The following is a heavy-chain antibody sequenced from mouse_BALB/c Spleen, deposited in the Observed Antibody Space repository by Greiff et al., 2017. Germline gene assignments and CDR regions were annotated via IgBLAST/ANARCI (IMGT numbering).Heavy chain of an antibody. D-gene: IGHD4-1*01. CDR3: ARHEGTGTFDY. V-gene: IGHV5-12-1*01. Sequence: EVKLVESGGGLVKPGGSLKLSCAASGFAFSSYDMSWVRQTPEKRLEWVAYISSGGGSTYYPDTVKGRFTISRDNAKNTLYLQMSSLKSEDTAMYYCARHEGTGTFDYWGQGTTLTVSS. CDR1: GFAFSSYD. J-gene: IGHJ2*01. CDR2: ISSGGGST.